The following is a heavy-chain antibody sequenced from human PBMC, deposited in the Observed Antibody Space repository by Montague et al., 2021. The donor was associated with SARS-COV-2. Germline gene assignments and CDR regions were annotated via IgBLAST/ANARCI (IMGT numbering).Heavy chain of an antibody. V-gene: IGHV3-30-3*01. Sequence: SLRLSCAASGFTFSSYAMYWVRQAPSKGLEWVAVISYDGSNKYYADSVKGRFTISRDNSKNTLYVQMDSLRAEDTAVYYCARGVETGTLFTYYYYGMDVWGQGTTVTVSS. D-gene: IGHD1-7*01. CDR2: ISYDGSNK. CDR3: ARGVETGTLFTYYYYGMDV. CDR1: GFTFSSYA. J-gene: IGHJ6*02.